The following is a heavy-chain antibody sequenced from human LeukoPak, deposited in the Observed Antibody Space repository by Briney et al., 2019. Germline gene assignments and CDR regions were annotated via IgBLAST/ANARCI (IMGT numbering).Heavy chain of an antibody. J-gene: IGHJ4*01. CDR3: ARDPRVAVANHFDN. V-gene: IGHV3-30*03. CDR2: ISYDASNT. CDR1: GFTFSNYG. D-gene: IGHD6-19*01. Sequence: GGSLRLSCEASGFTFSNYGMHWVRQTPGKGLEWVALISYDASNTYYADSLKGRFTISRDNSKSTLYLQMNGLRAEDTAIYYCARDPRVAVANHFDNWGHGTLVTVSS.